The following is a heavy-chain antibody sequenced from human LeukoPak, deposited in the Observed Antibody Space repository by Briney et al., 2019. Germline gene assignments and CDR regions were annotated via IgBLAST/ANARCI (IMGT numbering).Heavy chain of an antibody. CDR1: GGSFSGYY. V-gene: IGHV4-34*01. J-gene: IGHJ6*02. CDR3: ARGLSYYDILTGYYYYYYYGMDV. D-gene: IGHD3-9*01. CDR2: INHSGST. Sequence: PSETLSLTCAVYGGSFSGYYWSWIRQPPGKGLEWIGEINHSGSTNYNPSLKSRVTISVDTSKNQFSLKLSSVTAADTAVYYCARGLSYYDILTGYYYYYYYGMDVWGQGTTVTVSS.